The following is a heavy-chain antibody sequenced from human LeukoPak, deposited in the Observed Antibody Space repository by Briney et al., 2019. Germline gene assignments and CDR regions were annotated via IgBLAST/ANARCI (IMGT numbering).Heavy chain of an antibody. CDR1: GFTFDDYG. D-gene: IGHD5-18*01. Sequence: GGSLRLSCAASGFTFDDYGMSWVRPAPGKGLEWVSAISGSGGSTYYADSVKGRFTISRDNSKNTLYLQMNSLRAEDTAVYYCAKYSYGSESDIDYWGQGTLVTVSS. V-gene: IGHV3-23*01. CDR2: ISGSGGST. J-gene: IGHJ4*02. CDR3: AKYSYGSESDIDY.